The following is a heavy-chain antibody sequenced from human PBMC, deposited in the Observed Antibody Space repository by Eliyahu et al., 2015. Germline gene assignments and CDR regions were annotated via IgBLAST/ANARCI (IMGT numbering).Heavy chain of an antibody. CDR2: IIPIFGTA. CDR1: GGTFSSYA. V-gene: IGHV1-69*01. Sequence: QVQLVQSGAXVKKPGSSXKVXCKAXGGTFSSYAISWVRQAPGQGLEWMGGIIPIFGTAXYAQKFQGRVTITADESTSTAYMELSSLRSEDTAVYYCIGGVPGLDYWGQGTLVTVSS. J-gene: IGHJ4*02. D-gene: IGHD3-16*01. CDR3: IGGVPGLDY.